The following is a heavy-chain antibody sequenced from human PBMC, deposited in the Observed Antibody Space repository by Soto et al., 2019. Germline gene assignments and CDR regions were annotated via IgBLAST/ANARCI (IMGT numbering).Heavy chain of an antibody. J-gene: IGHJ6*02. Sequence: GASVKVSCKASGYTFTSYDINWVRQATGQGLERMGWMNPNSGNTGYAQKFQGRVTMTRNTSISTAYMELSSLRSEDTAVYYCARGRSNYYGMDVWGQGTTVTVSS. CDR2: MNPNSGNT. D-gene: IGHD2-2*01. CDR1: GYTFTSYD. V-gene: IGHV1-8*01. CDR3: ARGRSNYYGMDV.